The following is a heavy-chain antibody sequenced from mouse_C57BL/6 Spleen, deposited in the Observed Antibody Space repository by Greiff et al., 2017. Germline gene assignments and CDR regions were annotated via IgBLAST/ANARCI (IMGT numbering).Heavy chain of an antibody. D-gene: IGHD2-5*01. J-gene: IGHJ3*01. V-gene: IGHV3-6*01. CDR1: GYSITSGYY. CDR3: ARQGTSYYSNYAWFAY. CDR2: ISYDGSN. Sequence: ESGPGLVKPSQSLSLTCSVTGYSITSGYYWNWIRQFPGNKLEWMGYISYDGSNNYNPSLKNRISITRDTSKNQFFLKLNSVTTEDTATYYCARQGTSYYSNYAWFAYWGQGTLVTVSA.